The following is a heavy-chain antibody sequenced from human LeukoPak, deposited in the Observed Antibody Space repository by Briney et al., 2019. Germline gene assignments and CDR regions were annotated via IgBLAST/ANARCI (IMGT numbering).Heavy chain of an antibody. V-gene: IGHV4-39*01. CDR3: ASFRRRWYYFDY. J-gene: IGHJ4*02. D-gene: IGHD4-23*01. CDR1: GFTFSTYT. Sequence: ESLRLSCAASGFTFSTYTMNWVRQPPGKGLEWIGSIYYSGSTYYNPSLKSRVTISVDTSKNQFSLKLSSVTAADTAVYYCASFRRRWYYFDYWGQGTLVTVSS. CDR2: IYYSGST.